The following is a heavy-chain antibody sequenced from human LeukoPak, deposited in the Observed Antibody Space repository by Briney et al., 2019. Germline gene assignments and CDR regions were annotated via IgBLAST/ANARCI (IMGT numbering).Heavy chain of an antibody. CDR3: ARQATRIAAAGTSIDY. Sequence: GGSLRPSCAASGFTFSSSAMHSVRQAPGSGLEYVSAISSNGGSKYYANSVKGRFTISRDNSKNTLYLQMGSLRAEDMAVYYCARQATRIAAAGTSIDYWGQGTLVTVSP. J-gene: IGHJ4*02. V-gene: IGHV3-64*01. CDR1: GFTFSSSA. CDR2: ISSNGGSK. D-gene: IGHD6-13*01.